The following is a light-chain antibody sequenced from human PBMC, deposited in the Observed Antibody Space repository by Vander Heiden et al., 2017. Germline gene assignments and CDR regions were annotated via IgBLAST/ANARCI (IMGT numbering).Light chain of an antibody. V-gene: IGLV2-14*03. J-gene: IGLJ2*01. CDR1: SSYVGGYNY. CDR3: SSYTSSSTLVV. Sequence: SALTQPASVSGSPGPSITISCTGTSSYVGGYNYVSWYQQHPGKAPKLMIYDVSNRPSGVSNRFSGSKSGNTASLTISGRQAEDEADDYCSSYTSSSTLVVFGGGTKL. CDR2: DVS.